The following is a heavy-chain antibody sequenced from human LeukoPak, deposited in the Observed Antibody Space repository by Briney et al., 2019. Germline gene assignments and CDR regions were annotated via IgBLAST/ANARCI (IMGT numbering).Heavy chain of an antibody. CDR2: ISSSGSTI. V-gene: IGHV3-48*03. J-gene: IGHJ3*02. Sequence: GGSLRLSCAASGFTFSSYEMNWVRQAPGRGLEWVSYISSSGSTIYYADSVKGRFTISRDNAKNSLYLQMNSLRAEDTAVYYCARSGGGMGDAFDIWGQGTMVTVSS. D-gene: IGHD1-26*01. CDR3: ARSGGGMGDAFDI. CDR1: GFTFSSYE.